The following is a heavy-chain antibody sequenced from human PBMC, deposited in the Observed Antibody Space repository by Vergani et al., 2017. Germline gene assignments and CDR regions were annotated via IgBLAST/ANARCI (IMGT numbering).Heavy chain of an antibody. Sequence: VQVVETGGGLVQPGGSLRLSCAASGFTVSSNYMSWVRQAPGKGLEWVSHISPGASTVSYTDSVTGRFTVSRDNDNNSLTLDMTTLRVEDTAVYYCARADILTGYANWFDPWGQGTLVTVSS. D-gene: IGHD3-9*01. CDR2: ISPGASTV. V-gene: IGHV3-11*04. CDR1: GFTVSSNY. CDR3: ARADILTGYANWFDP. J-gene: IGHJ5*02.